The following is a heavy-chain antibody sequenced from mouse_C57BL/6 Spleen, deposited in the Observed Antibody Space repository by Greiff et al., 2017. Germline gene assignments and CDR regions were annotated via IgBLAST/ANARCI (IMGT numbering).Heavy chain of an antibody. CDR2: IDPSDSET. CDR1: GYTFTSYW. V-gene: IGHV1-52*01. D-gene: IGHD3-2*02. J-gene: IGHJ2*01. Sequence: QVQLQQPGAELVMPGSSVKLSCKASGYTFTSYWMHWVKQRPIQGLEWIGNIDPSDSETHYNQKFKDKATLTVDKSSSTAYMQLSSLTSEDSAVYYCAKGTAQATGDFDYWGQGTTLTVSS. CDR3: AKGTAQATGDFDY.